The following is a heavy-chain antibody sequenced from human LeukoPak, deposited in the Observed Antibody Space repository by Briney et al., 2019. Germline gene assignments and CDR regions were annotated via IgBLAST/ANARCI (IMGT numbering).Heavy chain of an antibody. CDR2: INSGGDMI. Sequence: GGSLRLSCTASGFSFSDNFRGWIRQAPGKGLQWVSYINSGGDMIYYSDAVKGRFSIPRDNSKRSLYLQMNRLRVDDTAVYFCARGAYGWTFNPWGQGTLVSVSS. CDR1: GFSFSDNF. V-gene: IGHV3-11*01. CDR3: ARGAYGWTFNP. D-gene: IGHD3-10*01. J-gene: IGHJ5*02.